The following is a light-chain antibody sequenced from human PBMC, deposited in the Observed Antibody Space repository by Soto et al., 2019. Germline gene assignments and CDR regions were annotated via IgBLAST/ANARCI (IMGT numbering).Light chain of an antibody. Sequence: EIVMTQSPATLSVSPGERSTLSCRASQSVSSNLAWYQQKPGQAPRLLIYGASTRATGIPARFSGSGSVTEFTLTISNLQSEDFAVYYCQQYNNGPFTFGPGTKVDIK. CDR3: QQYNNGPFT. V-gene: IGKV3-15*01. CDR1: QSVSSN. J-gene: IGKJ3*01. CDR2: GAS.